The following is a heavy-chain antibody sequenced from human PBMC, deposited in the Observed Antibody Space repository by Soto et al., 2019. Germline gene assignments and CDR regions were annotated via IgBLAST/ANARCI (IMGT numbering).Heavy chain of an antibody. J-gene: IGHJ3*02. CDR2: IIPIFGTA. D-gene: IGHD3-22*01. CDR1: GGTFSSYA. CDR3: ARGGINYYDSSGYYWALLI. Sequence: ASVKVSCNASGGTFSSYAISWVRQAPGQGLEWMGGIIPIFGTANYAQKFHGRVTITEDESTSTAYMEMSSLRYEDTAVYYCARGGINYYDSSGYYWALLICRQGPMVTAS. V-gene: IGHV1-69*13.